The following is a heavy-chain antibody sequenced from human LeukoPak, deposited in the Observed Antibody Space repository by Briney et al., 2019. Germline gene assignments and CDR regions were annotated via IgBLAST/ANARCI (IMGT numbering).Heavy chain of an antibody. J-gene: IGHJ3*02. Sequence: PSETLSLTCTVSGGSISSYYWSWTRQPPGKGLEWIGYIYYSGSTNYNPSLKSRVTISVDTSKNQFSLKLSSVTAADTAVYYCARASYDYSNSGAFDIWGQGTMVTVSS. V-gene: IGHV4-59*01. D-gene: IGHD4-11*01. CDR2: IYYSGST. CDR3: ARASYDYSNSGAFDI. CDR1: GGSISSYY.